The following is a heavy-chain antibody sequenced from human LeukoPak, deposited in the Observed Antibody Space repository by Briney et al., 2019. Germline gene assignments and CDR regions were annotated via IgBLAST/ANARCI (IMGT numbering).Heavy chain of an antibody. J-gene: IGHJ5*02. CDR1: GYTFTGYY. D-gene: IGHD3-16*01. V-gene: IGHV1-2*02. Sequence: ASVKVSCKASGYTFTGYYMHWVRQAPGQGLERMGWINPNSGGTNYAQKFQGRVTMTRDRSISTAYMELSRLTSDDTAVYYCARASFWESPINWFAPWGQGTLVTVSS. CDR2: INPNSGGT. CDR3: ARASFWESPINWFAP.